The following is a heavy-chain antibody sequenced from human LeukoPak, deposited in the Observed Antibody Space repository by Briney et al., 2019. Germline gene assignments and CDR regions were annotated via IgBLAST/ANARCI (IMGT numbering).Heavy chain of an antibody. Sequence: GASVKVSCTASGYTFTSYYMHWVRQAPGQGLEWMGIINPSGGGTSYAQKFQGRVTMTRDTSTSTVYMELSSLRSEDTAVYYCAGSIVGAGGYWFDPWGQGTLVTVSS. CDR1: GYTFTSYY. J-gene: IGHJ5*02. D-gene: IGHD1-26*01. CDR2: INPSGGGT. V-gene: IGHV1-46*01. CDR3: AGSIVGAGGYWFDP.